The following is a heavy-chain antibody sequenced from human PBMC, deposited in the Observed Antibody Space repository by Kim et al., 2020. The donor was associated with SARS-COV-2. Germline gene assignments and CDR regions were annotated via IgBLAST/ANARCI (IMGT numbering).Heavy chain of an antibody. Sequence: SVKVSCKASGGTFSSYAISWVRQAPGQGLEWMGGIIPIFGTANYAQKFQGRVTITADESTSTAYMELSSLRSEDTAVYYCARSVRVDGSSWYRWFDPWGQGTLVTVSS. J-gene: IGHJ5*02. CDR2: IIPIFGTA. CDR1: GGTFSSYA. D-gene: IGHD6-13*01. V-gene: IGHV1-69*13. CDR3: ARSVRVDGSSWYRWFDP.